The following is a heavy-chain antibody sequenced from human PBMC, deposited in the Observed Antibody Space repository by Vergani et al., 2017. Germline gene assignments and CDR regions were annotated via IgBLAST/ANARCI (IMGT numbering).Heavy chain of an antibody. J-gene: IGHJ2*01. CDR2: ISSSGSTI. CDR3: ARLRSGGNSWYFDL. V-gene: IGHV3-11*04. CDR1: GGSISSYY. Sequence: QVQLQESGPGLVKPSETLSLTCTVSGGSISSYYWSWIRQPPGKGLEWVSYISSSGSTIYYADSVKGRFTISRDNAKNSLYLQMNSLRAEDTAVYYCARLRSGGNSWYFDLWGRGTLVTVSS. D-gene: IGHD4-23*01.